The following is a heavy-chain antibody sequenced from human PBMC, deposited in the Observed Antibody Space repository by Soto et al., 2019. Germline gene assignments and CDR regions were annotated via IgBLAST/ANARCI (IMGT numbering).Heavy chain of an antibody. D-gene: IGHD3-10*01. Sequence: EVRLVETGGDLIQPGGSLRLSCAASGFIVSGNYMSWVRQAPGKGLEWVSVIYSGGSTYYADSVKGRFTISRDNSKNTLYLQMNNLRADDTAVYYCARDGGLAEDGMDVWGQGTTVTVSS. CDR2: IYSGGST. CDR1: GFIVSGNY. CDR3: ARDGGLAEDGMDV. J-gene: IGHJ6*02. V-gene: IGHV3-53*02.